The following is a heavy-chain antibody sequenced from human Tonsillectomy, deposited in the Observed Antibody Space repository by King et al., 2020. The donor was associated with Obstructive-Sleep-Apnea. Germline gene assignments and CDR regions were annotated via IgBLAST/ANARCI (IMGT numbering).Heavy chain of an antibody. V-gene: IGHV3-33*01. Sequence: VQLVESGGGVVQPGRSLRLSCAASGFTFSSYGMHWVRQAPGKGLEWVAVIWYDGSNKYYADSVKGRFTISRDNSKNTLYLQMNSLRAEDTAVYYCASTISGLPMDYWGQGTLVTVSS. CDR2: IWYDGSNK. CDR1: GFTFSSYG. CDR3: ASTISGLPMDY. D-gene: IGHD5-24*01. J-gene: IGHJ4*02.